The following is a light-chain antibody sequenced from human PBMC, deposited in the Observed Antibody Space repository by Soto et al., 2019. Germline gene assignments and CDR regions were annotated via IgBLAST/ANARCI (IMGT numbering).Light chain of an antibody. CDR2: GNY. Sequence: QAVVTQPPSVSGAPGQRVTISCTGSSSNIGASYGVHWYQQLPGTAPKLLIYGNYNRPSGVPDRFSGSKSGTSASLAITGLQAEDEADYYCQSYDSSLSDGVFGGGTKLTVL. CDR3: QSYDSSLSDGV. V-gene: IGLV1-40*01. CDR1: SSNIGASYG. J-gene: IGLJ3*02.